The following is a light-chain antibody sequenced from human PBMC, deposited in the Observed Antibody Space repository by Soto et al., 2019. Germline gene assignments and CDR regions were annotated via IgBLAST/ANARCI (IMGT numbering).Light chain of an antibody. Sequence: EILMTQSPATLSVSPGERATLSCRASQSVSSNLAWYQHKPGQAPRLLTYGASTRATGIPARFSGSGSGTEFTLTISSLQPEDFAVYYCQQYYNWPRTFGQGTKVDIK. J-gene: IGKJ1*01. CDR2: GAS. CDR3: QQYYNWPRT. V-gene: IGKV3-15*01. CDR1: QSVSSN.